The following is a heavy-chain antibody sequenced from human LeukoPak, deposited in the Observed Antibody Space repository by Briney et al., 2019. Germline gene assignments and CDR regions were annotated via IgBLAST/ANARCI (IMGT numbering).Heavy chain of an antibody. Sequence: PGGSLRLSCAASGFTFSSYWMSWVRQAPGKGLEWVANMNQDGSEKYYVDSVKGRFTISRDNARNSLYLQMNSLRAEDTAVYYCARDLKTGYSSSWYYFDYWGQGTLVTVSS. V-gene: IGHV3-7*05. CDR3: ARDLKTGYSSSWYYFDY. CDR2: MNQDGSEK. J-gene: IGHJ4*02. D-gene: IGHD6-13*01. CDR1: GFTFSSYW.